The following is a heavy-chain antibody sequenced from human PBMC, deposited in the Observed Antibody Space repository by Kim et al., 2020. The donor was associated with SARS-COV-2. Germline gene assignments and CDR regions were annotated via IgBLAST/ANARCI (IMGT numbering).Heavy chain of an antibody. Sequence: GGSLRLSCAASGFTFSSCAMSWVRQAPGKGLEWVSVISASGGNTYYADSVKGRFTISRDNSKNTLYLQMNSLRVDDTAVYYCAKNVPGVRAFDYWGQGTLVTVSS. CDR3: AKNVPGVRAFDY. V-gene: IGHV3-23*01. CDR2: ISASGGNT. CDR1: GFTFSSCA. D-gene: IGHD1-26*01. J-gene: IGHJ4*02.